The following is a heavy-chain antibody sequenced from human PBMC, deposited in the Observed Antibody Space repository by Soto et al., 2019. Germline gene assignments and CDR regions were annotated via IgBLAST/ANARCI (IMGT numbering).Heavy chain of an antibody. D-gene: IGHD5-18*01. CDR2: IWYDGSNK. Sequence: VQLMESGGGVVQPGKSLRLSCAASGFTFSTYGMHWVRQAPGKGLEWVAVIWYDGSNKYHGDSLKGRFTISRDNSKNTLYLQINNLRAEDTAVYYCGRDGALGDTAVVDSWGQGTLVTVSS. V-gene: IGHV3-33*01. CDR1: GFTFSTYG. CDR3: GRDGALGDTAVVDS. J-gene: IGHJ4*02.